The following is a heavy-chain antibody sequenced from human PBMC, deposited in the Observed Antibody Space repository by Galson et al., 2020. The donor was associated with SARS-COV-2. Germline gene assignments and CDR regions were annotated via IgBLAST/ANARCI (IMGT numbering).Heavy chain of an antibody. CDR2: ISSSGSTI. V-gene: IGHV3-48*03. CDR1: GFTFSSYE. D-gene: IGHD6-19*01. Sequence: PGGSLRLSCAASGFTFSSYEMNWVRQAPGKGLEWVSYISSSGSTIYYAASVKGRFTISRDNAKNSLYLQMNSLRAEDTAVYYCARQPQPQWLPEYYYYGMDVWGQGTTVTVSS. CDR3: ARQPQPQWLPEYYYYGMDV. J-gene: IGHJ6*02.